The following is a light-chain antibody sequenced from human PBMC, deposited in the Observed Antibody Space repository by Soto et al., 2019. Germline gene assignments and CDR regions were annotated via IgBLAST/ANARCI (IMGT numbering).Light chain of an antibody. CDR2: AAS. Sequence: DIQMTQSPSSLSASVGDRVTITCRASQSISSYLNWYQQKPGKAPKLLIYAASSLQSGVPSRFSGSGSGTDFTLTISSLQPEDFATYYCQQSYSTRGFTFVTGNKVDIK. CDR3: QQSYSTRGFT. CDR1: QSISSY. J-gene: IGKJ3*01. V-gene: IGKV1-39*01.